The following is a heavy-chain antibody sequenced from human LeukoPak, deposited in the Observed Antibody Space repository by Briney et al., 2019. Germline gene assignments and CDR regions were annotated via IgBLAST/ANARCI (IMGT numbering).Heavy chain of an antibody. CDR1: GFTFSSYW. CDR3: ARDPADYGDYILDY. J-gene: IGHJ4*02. V-gene: IGHV3-74*01. D-gene: IGHD4-17*01. Sequence: GGSLRLSCAASGFTFSSYWMHWVRQAPGKGLVWVSRIKRDGSGPDYADSVKGRFTISRDNAKNTLYLQMSSLRAEDTAVYYCARDPADYGDYILDYWGQGTLVTVSS. CDR2: IKRDGSGP.